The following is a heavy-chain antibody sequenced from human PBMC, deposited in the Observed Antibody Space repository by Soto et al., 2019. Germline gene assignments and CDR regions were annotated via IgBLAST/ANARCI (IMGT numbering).Heavy chain of an antibody. V-gene: IGHV3-9*01. Sequence: EVQLVESGGGLVQPGRSLRLSCVVSGFTFDDYAMHWVRQAPGGGLEWVSGINWNSAVIGYADSVKGRFTISRDNAKNALYLQMASLRSEDTALYYCARDPSVTAIGRADDWGQGTLVTVAS. CDR3: ARDPSVTAIGRADD. CDR1: GFTFDDYA. J-gene: IGHJ4*02. D-gene: IGHD5-18*01. CDR2: INWNSAVI.